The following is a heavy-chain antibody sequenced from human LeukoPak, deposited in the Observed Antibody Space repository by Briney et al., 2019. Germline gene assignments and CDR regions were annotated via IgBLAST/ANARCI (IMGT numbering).Heavy chain of an antibody. D-gene: IGHD3-22*01. CDR1: GFTFSSYG. CDR3: AKDTRYDSSGYYFGYFDY. V-gene: IGHV3-23*01. Sequence: PGGTLRLSCAASGFTFSSYGMSWVRRAPGKGLEWVSAISGSGGSTYYADSVKGRFTISRDNSKNTLYLQMNSLRAEDTAVYYCAKDTRYDSSGYYFGYFDYWGQGTLVTVSS. CDR2: ISGSGGST. J-gene: IGHJ4*02.